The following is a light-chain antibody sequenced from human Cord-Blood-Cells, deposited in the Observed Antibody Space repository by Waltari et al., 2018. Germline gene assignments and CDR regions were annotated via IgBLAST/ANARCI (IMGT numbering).Light chain of an antibody. CDR1: STDVGGHNY. Sequence: QSALTQPASASGSPGQSLTISRTGTSTDVGGHNYVSWYQQHPVKAPKLRIYDVSKRPSGGSNRFSGSKSGNTASLTISGLQAEDEADYYCSSYTSSSTWVFGGGTKLTVL. CDR2: DVS. V-gene: IGLV2-14*01. CDR3: SSYTSSSTWV. J-gene: IGLJ3*02.